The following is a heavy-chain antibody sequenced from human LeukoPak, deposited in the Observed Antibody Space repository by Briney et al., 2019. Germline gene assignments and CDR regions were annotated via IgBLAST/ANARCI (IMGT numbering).Heavy chain of an antibody. CDR3: ARVSPKDAFDI. CDR2: IKQDGSEK. CDR1: GFTFSSYW. V-gene: IGHV3-7*01. J-gene: IGHJ3*02. Sequence: GGSLRLSCAASGFTFSSYWMSWVRQAPGKGLEWVANIKQDGSEKYYVDSVKGRFTISRDNAKNSLYLQTNSLRAEDTAVYYCARVSPKDAFDIWGQGTMVTVSS.